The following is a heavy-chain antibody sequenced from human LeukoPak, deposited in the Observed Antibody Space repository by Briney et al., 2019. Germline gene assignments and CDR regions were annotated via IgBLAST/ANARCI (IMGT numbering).Heavy chain of an antibody. D-gene: IGHD2-8*01. Sequence: GGSLRLSCTASGFTFNNYWMNWVRQAPGKGLEWVANIKQDGNEKYYVDSVKGRFTISRDSAKNSLYLQMNSLRAEDTAVYYCARADMRLIVYAMHAFDIWGQGTMVTVSS. J-gene: IGHJ3*02. V-gene: IGHV3-7*01. CDR3: ARADMRLIVYAMHAFDI. CDR1: GFTFNNYW. CDR2: IKQDGNEK.